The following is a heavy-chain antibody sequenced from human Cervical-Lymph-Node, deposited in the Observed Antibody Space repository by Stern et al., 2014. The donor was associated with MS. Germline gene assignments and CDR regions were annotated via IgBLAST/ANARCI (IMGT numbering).Heavy chain of an antibody. CDR1: GFTFNNYA. D-gene: IGHD1-26*01. Sequence: VQLGQSGGGLVQPGGSLRLSCAASGFTFNNYAMNWVRQAPGKGLEWVSTNGGSGSTTYYADSVKGRFTISRDKSKNTLFLQMNSLRAEDTAVYYCAKASGSFLDYYGMDVWGQGTTVTVSS. CDR2: NGGSGSTT. V-gene: IGHV3-23*04. CDR3: AKASGSFLDYYGMDV. J-gene: IGHJ6*02.